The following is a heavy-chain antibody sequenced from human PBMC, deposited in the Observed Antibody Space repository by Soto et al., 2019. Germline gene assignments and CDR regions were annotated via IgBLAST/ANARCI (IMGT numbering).Heavy chain of an antibody. CDR1: GFTFSRYT. CDR2: ISTSDNYI. V-gene: IGHV3-21*06. D-gene: IGHD3-9*01. J-gene: IGHJ3*01. CDR3: ARVQTFFSDVLTVGSVDGFDL. Sequence: EVQMVESGGGLVKPGGSLRLSCAASGFTFSRYTMNWVRQAPGKGLEWVSFISTSDNYIYYADSVKGRFTVSRDNAKNSLYLHMHSLSADDTAVYYCARVQTFFSDVLTVGSVDGFDLWGQGTMVTVSS.